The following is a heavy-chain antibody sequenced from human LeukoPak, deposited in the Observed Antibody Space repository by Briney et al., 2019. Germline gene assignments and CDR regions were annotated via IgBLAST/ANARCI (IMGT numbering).Heavy chain of an antibody. V-gene: IGHV1-69*13. CDR1: GCTFSSYA. D-gene: IGHD2-2*01. Sequence: SVKLCCKCSGCTFSSYAISWVRQAPGQGLEWMGGIIPIFGTANYAQKFQGRVTITADDSTSTAYLELSSLRSEDTAVYYCARGQIVVVPAAMGYGCFDPWGQGTLVTVSS. CDR3: ARGQIVVVPAAMGYGCFDP. CDR2: IIPIFGTA. J-gene: IGHJ5*02.